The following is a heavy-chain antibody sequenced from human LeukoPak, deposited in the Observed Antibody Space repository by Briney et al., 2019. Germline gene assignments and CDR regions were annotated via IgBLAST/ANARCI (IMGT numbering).Heavy chain of an antibody. Sequence: ASVKVSCKASGYTFTGYYIHWVRQAPGQGLEWMGRFNPNSGGADYAQKFQGRVSMTRDTSISTAYMELSSLRSDDTAVYYCARGPRLDSSGWYYGAFDIWGQGTMVTVS. CDR1: GYTFTGYY. V-gene: IGHV1-2*06. D-gene: IGHD6-19*01. CDR2: FNPNSGGA. J-gene: IGHJ3*02. CDR3: ARGPRLDSSGWYYGAFDI.